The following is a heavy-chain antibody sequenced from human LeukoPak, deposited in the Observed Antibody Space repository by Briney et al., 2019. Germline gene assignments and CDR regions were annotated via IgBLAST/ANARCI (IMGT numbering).Heavy chain of an antibody. CDR2: INWNGGST. J-gene: IGHJ4*02. CDR1: GFIFDDYG. D-gene: IGHD4-23*01. CDR3: AGDASSRWYLCEVDH. V-gene: IGHV3-20*04. Sequence: GGSLRLSCAASGFIFDDYGMSWVRQAPGKGLEWVSGINWNGGSTGYADSVKGRFTISRDNAKNSLYLQMSSLRAEDTAVYYCAGDASSRWYLCEVDHWGQGNLGTGSS.